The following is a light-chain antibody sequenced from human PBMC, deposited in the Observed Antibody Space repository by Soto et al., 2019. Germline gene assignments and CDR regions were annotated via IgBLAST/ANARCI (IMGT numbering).Light chain of an antibody. CDR3: LHHHNFPIT. J-gene: IGKJ5*01. CDR1: QSISSW. V-gene: IGKV1-5*03. Sequence: DIQMTQSPSTLSASIGDRVTITCRASQSISSWLAWYQQKPGKAPKLLIYKASSLESGVPSRFSGSGSGTEFTLTISSLQPDDFATYYCLHHHNFPITFGQGTRLEIK. CDR2: KAS.